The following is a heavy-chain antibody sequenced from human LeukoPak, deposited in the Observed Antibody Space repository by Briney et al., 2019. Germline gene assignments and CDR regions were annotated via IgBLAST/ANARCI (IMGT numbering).Heavy chain of an antibody. D-gene: IGHD4-17*01. CDR3: ASNDYRDEGIDS. J-gene: IGHJ4*02. CDR1: GFAFSRYS. Sequence: PGGSLRLSCAASGFAFSRYSMNWVRQAPGKGLEWVSSISYSGPHMFYVDSVRGRFTISRDNAENSLFLQMNSLRAEDTAVYFCASNDYRDEGIDSWGQGTLVTVSS. CDR2: ISYSGPHM. V-gene: IGHV3-21*01.